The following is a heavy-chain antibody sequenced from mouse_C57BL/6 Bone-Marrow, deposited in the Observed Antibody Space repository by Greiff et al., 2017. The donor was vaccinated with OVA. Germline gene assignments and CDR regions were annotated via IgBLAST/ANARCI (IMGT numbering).Heavy chain of an antibody. Sequence: ESGPGLVKPSQSLSLTCSVTGYSITSGYYWNWIRQFPGNKLEWMGYISYDGSNNYNPSLKNRISITRDTSKNQFFLKLNSVTTEDTATYYCARYYYGPYFDYWGQGTTLTVSS. V-gene: IGHV3-6*01. CDR1: GYSITSGYY. J-gene: IGHJ2*01. CDR3: ARYYYGPYFDY. CDR2: ISYDGSN. D-gene: IGHD1-1*01.